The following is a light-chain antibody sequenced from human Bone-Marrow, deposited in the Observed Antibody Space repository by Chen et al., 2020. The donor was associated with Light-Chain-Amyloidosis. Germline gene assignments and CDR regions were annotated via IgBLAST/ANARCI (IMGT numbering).Light chain of an antibody. J-gene: IGLJ2*01. CDR3: QSADSSGTYEVI. CDR2: RGT. V-gene: IGLV3-25*03. Sequence: SYELTQPPSVSVSPGQTARITCSGDDLPTKYAYWYQQKPGQAPVLVIHRGTERPSGISERFSGSSLGTTATLTISGVQAEDEADYHCQSADSSGTYEVIFGGGTKLTVL. CDR1: DLPTKY.